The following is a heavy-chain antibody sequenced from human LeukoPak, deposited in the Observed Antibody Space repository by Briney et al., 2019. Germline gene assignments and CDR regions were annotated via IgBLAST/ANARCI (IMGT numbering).Heavy chain of an antibody. D-gene: IGHD2-15*01. CDR2: IYYSGST. CDR1: GGSISSGGYY. V-gene: IGHV4-31*03. J-gene: IGHJ6*02. Sequence: SQTLSLTCTVSGGSISSGGYYWSWIRQHPGKGLEWIGYIYYSGSTYYNPSLKSRVTISVDTSKNQFSLKLSSVTAADTAVYYCARDPRYCSGGSCYPPYGMDVWGQGTTVTVSS. CDR3: ARDPRYCSGGSCYPPYGMDV.